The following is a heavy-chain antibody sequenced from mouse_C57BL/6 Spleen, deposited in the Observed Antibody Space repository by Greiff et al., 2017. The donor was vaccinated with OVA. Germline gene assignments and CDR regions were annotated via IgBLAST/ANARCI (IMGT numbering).Heavy chain of an antibody. V-gene: IGHV1-82*01. D-gene: IGHD5-5*01. CDR3: ARKGLPYWYFDV. CDR1: GYAFSSSW. Sequence: QVQLQQSGPELVKPGASVKISCTASGYAFSSSWMNWVKQRPGKGLEWIGRIYPGDGDTNYNGKFKGKATLTADKSSSTAYMQLSSLTSEDSAVYFCARKGLPYWYFDVWGTGTTVTVSS. J-gene: IGHJ1*03. CDR2: IYPGDGDT.